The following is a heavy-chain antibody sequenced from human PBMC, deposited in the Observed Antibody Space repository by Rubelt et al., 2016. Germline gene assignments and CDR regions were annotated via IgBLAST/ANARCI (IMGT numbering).Heavy chain of an antibody. J-gene: IGHJ4*02. D-gene: IGHD1-26*01. CDR2: TSGSGAHI. Sequence: GLEWVSTTSGSGAHIYYADSVKGRFTTSRDNSKNTLYLQMNSLRVEDTAVYYCARIREAGYSTFDSWGQGTLVTVSS. V-gene: IGHV3-21*01. CDR3: ARIREAGYSTFDS.